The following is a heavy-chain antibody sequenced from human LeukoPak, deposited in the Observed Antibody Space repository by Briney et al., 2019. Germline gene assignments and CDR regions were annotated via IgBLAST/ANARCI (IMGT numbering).Heavy chain of an antibody. V-gene: IGHV3-30*18. CDR2: ISYEGSKK. Sequence: GSLRLSWAASGFPLRSYGMGWVRPAPSKGLEWVGVISYEGSKKYYADSVKGRFTISRDNSKNTLYLQMNSLRAEDTAVYYCAKDNERGYSYANTVGYWGQGTLVTVSS. D-gene: IGHD5-18*01. CDR3: AKDNERGYSYANTVGY. CDR1: GFPLRSYG. J-gene: IGHJ4*02.